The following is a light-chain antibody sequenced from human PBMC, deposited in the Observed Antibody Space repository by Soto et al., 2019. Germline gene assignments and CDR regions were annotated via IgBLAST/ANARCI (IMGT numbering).Light chain of an antibody. CDR2: GAS. J-gene: IGKJ1*01. Sequence: EIVLTQSPGTLSLSPGERATLSCRASQSVGSSYLAWYQQKPGQAPRLLIYGASSRATGIPDRFSGSGSGKDFTLNISRLEPGDFAVYYCQQYAGSPWTFGQGTKVEIK. CDR1: QSVGSSY. CDR3: QQYAGSPWT. V-gene: IGKV3-20*01.